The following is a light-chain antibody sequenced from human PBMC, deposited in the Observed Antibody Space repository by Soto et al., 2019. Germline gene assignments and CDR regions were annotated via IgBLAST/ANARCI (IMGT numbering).Light chain of an antibody. CDR1: QSVNTW. CDR2: KAS. CDR3: QQYNSFPPA. Sequence: DIPMTQSPSTLSASVGDRVTITCRASQSVNTWLAWYQQKPGKAPKLLIYKASTLEGGVPLRFSGSGSGTEFTLTIGSLQPDDFATDYCQQYNSFPPAFGQGTKGEI. J-gene: IGKJ1*01. V-gene: IGKV1-5*03.